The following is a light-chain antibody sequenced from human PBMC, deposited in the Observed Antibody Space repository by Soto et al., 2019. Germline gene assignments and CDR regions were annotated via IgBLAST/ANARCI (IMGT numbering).Light chain of an antibody. CDR3: SSYTCSSTL. V-gene: IGLV2-14*03. CDR1: SSSIGGNKY. Sequence: QSALTQPASVSGSPGQTITISCTGTSSSIGGNKYVSRYQQHPGKAPKLMIYDDTNRPSGVSNRFSGSKSGNTASLTISGLQAEDEADYYCSSYTCSSTLFGGGTKLTVL. J-gene: IGLJ2*01. CDR2: DDT.